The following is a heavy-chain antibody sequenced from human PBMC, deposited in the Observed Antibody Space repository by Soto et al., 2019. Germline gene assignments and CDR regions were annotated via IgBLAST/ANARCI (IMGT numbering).Heavy chain of an antibody. D-gene: IGHD3-22*01. J-gene: IGHJ4*02. Sequence: PGGSLRLSCAASGFSFNNYWMHWVRQAPGKGLVWVSRINDQGGSPSYADSVKGRFTISRDNAKNTLYLQMNSLRAEDTAVYYCAKDGCSYYYDSSGYYCYYFDYWGQGTLVTVSS. CDR2: INDQGGSP. CDR3: AKDGCSYYYDSSGYYCYYFDY. CDR1: GFSFNNYW. V-gene: IGHV3-74*01.